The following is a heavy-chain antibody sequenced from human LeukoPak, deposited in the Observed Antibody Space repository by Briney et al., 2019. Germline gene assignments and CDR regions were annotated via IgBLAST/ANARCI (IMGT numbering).Heavy chain of an antibody. CDR3: AKDLSSGLNFDY. CDR1: GITFSSYG. V-gene: IGHV3-23*01. J-gene: IGHJ4*02. CDR2: ISSTGGTT. Sequence: GGSLRLSCAASGITFSSYGMSWVRQAPGKGLEWVSSISSTGGTTYYADSVKGRFTISRDNSKNTLYLQMNSLRAEDTAVYYCAKDLSSGLNFDYWGQGTLVTVSS. D-gene: IGHD6-19*01.